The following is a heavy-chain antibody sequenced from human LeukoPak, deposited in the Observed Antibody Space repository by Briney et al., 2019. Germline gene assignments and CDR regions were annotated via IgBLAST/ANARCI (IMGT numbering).Heavy chain of an antibody. CDR2: ISSSSSYI. V-gene: IGHV3-21*01. D-gene: IGHD3-22*01. CDR1: GFTFSSYS. Sequence: GGSLRLSCAASGFTFSSYSMNWVRQAPGKGLEWVSSISSSSSYIYYADSVKGRFTISRDNAKNSLYLQMNSLRAEDTAVYYCARGGPALRITMIVVVITEDYWGQGTLVTVSS. J-gene: IGHJ4*02. CDR3: ARGGPALRITMIVVVITEDY.